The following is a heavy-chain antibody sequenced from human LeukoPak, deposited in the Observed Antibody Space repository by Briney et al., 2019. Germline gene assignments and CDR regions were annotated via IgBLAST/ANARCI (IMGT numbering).Heavy chain of an antibody. D-gene: IGHD2-2*01. Sequence: PSETLSLTCTVSGYSVSSGSYYWSWIRQPPGKGLEWIGEINHGGSTNYNPSLKSRVTISVDTSKNQFSLKLSSVTAADTAVYYCARIVPDIVVVPAANYWGQGTLVTVSS. CDR2: INHGGST. CDR1: GYSVSSGSYY. J-gene: IGHJ4*02. V-gene: IGHV4-39*07. CDR3: ARIVPDIVVVPAANY.